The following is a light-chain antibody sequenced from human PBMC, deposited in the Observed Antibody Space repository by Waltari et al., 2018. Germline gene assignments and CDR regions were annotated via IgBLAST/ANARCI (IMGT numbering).Light chain of an antibody. CDR3: QTGGHGTWV. CDR1: SGHSGNI. CDR2: VNSDGRH. J-gene: IGLJ3*02. V-gene: IGLV4-69*01. Sequence: QLVLTQSPSASASLGASVKLTCTLSSGHSGNIIAWHQQQPEKGPRDLMKVNSDGRHNKGEGFPGRFSGSGSVAERYLTVSSVQSEDEADYYCQTGGHGTWVFGGGTTLTVL.